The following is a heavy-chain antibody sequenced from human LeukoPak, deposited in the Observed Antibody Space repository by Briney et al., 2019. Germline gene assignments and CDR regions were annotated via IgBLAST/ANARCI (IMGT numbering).Heavy chain of an antibody. J-gene: IGHJ4*02. CDR2: IYYSGRT. CDR3: ARGTTKGYYYGSSGYYTK. D-gene: IGHD3-22*01. V-gene: IGHV4-59*12. CDR1: GGSINSYY. Sequence: SSETLSLTCNVSGGSINSYYWGWIRQPPGKRLELIGYIYYSGRTNYNPSLKSRVTISVDTSTNQISLKLTSVTAADTAVYFCARGTTKGYYYGSSGYYTKWGQGTLVTVSS.